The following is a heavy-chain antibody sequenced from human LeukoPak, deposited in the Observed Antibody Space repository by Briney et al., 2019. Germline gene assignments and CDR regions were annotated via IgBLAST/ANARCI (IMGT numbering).Heavy chain of an antibody. Sequence: ASVKVSCKPSSDNLGTYGVSWLRQAPGQGLEWMGWVSVHSGYTKYSQKVQGRVTMTTDRSTSTVYMELKGLRSDDTAVYYCARDVNGDSRRGDWLDPWGQGTLVTVSS. D-gene: IGHD7-27*01. CDR2: VSVHSGYT. J-gene: IGHJ5*02. CDR3: ARDVNGDSRRGDWLDP. V-gene: IGHV1-18*01. CDR1: SDNLGTYG.